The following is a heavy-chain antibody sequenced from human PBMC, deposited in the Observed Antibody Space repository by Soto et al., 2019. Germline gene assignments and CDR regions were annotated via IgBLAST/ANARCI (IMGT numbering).Heavy chain of an antibody. CDR1: GFTFGDYA. CDR2: IRSKGDGGTT. Sequence: PGGSLRLSCTTSGFTFGDYAMSWFRQAPGKGLEWVGFIRSKGDGGTTQYAASVKGRFTISRDDSESIAYLQMDSLKTEDTALYYCARVGSASLMVVVIADHWGQGTQVTVSS. V-gene: IGHV3-49*03. CDR3: ARVGSASLMVVVIADH. J-gene: IGHJ4*02. D-gene: IGHD3-22*01.